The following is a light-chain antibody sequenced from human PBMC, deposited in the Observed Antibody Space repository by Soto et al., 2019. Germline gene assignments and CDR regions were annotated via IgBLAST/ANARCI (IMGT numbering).Light chain of an antibody. V-gene: IGKV3-20*01. CDR1: QSVSSSY. J-gene: IGKJ3*01. Sequence: EIVLTQSPGTLSLSPGERATLSCRVSQSVSSSYLAWYQQKPGQAPRLLIYGASSRATGIPDRFSGSGSGTDFTLTISRLEPEDFAVYYCQQYGSSPPGTFGPGTKVDIK. CDR3: QQYGSSPPGT. CDR2: GAS.